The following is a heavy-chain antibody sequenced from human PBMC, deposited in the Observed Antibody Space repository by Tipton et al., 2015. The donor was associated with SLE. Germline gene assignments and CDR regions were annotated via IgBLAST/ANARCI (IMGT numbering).Heavy chain of an antibody. J-gene: IGHJ5*02. D-gene: IGHD3-10*01. Sequence: SLRLSCAASGFSFSSYGMHWVRQAPDKGLEWVAFIRYDGSNEYYADSVKGRFTISRDNSQNTVYLQMDSLRSDDTAVYYCAKGWYGSGNYYDPWGQGTLVTVSS. CDR1: GFSFSSYG. CDR2: IRYDGSNE. CDR3: AKGWYGSGNYYDP. V-gene: IGHV3-30*02.